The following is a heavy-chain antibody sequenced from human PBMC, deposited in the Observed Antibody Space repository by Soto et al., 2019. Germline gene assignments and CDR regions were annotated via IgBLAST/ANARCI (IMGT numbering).Heavy chain of an antibody. V-gene: IGHV1-18*01. CDR1: GYIFVNYG. J-gene: IGHJ6*02. Sequence: QVQLVQSGDEVRKPGSSVKVSCKASGYIFVNYGIAWVRQAPGQGLEWMGWISPYSGNTHYAGKVQGRRTMTTDTSTSTADMDLGSLTSDDTAVDYCAMVDNYVTPTPQDVWGQGTTVTVSS. CDR3: AMVDNYVTPTPQDV. CDR2: ISPYSGNT. D-gene: IGHD3-16*01.